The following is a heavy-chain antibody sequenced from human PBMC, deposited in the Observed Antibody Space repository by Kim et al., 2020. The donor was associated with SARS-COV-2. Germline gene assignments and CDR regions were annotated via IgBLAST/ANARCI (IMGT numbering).Heavy chain of an antibody. CDR3: AKRWEPDGEKLPGYSSGWGNFDGY. Sequence: GGSLRLSCAASGFTFSSYAMSWVRQAPGKGLEWVSAISGSGGSTYYADSVKGRFTISRDNSKNTLYLQMNSLRAEDTAVYYCAKRWEPDGEKLPGYSSGWGNFDGYWGQGTLVTVSS. D-gene: IGHD6-19*01. V-gene: IGHV3-23*01. CDR2: ISGSGGST. J-gene: IGHJ4*02. CDR1: GFTFSSYA.